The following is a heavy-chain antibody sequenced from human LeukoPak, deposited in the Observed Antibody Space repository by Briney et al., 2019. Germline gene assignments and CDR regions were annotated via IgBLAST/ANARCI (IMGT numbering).Heavy chain of an antibody. CDR3: ARDRAAAGLNNWFDP. Sequence: ASVKVSCKASGYTFTGYYMHWVRQAPGQGLEWMGWINPNSGGTNYAQKFQGRVTMTRDTSISTAYMELSRLRSDDTAVYYCARDRAAAGLNNWFDPWGQGTRVTVSS. J-gene: IGHJ5*02. CDR1: GYTFTGYY. CDR2: INPNSGGT. V-gene: IGHV1-2*02. D-gene: IGHD6-13*01.